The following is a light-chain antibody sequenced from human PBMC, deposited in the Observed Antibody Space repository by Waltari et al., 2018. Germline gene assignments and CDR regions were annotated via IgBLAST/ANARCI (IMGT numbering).Light chain of an antibody. CDR3: QQYGSSPWT. CDR1: QSVSSSY. Sequence: EIVLTQSPGTLSLSPGERATLSCRASQSVSSSYLAGDQQQPGKAPRVLIHGASNRATGSPDRFSGSGSGTDFTLTISRLEPEDFAVYYCQQYGSSPWTFGQGTKVEIK. CDR2: GAS. J-gene: IGKJ1*01. V-gene: IGKV3-20*01.